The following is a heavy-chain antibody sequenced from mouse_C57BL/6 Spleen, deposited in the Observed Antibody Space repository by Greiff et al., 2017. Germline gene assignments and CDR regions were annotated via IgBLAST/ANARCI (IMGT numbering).Heavy chain of an antibody. CDR3: ARSPSNWDGAWFAY. Sequence: QVQLQQPGAELVMPGASVKLSCKASGYTFTSYWMHWVKQRPGQGLEWIGEIDPSDSYTNYNQKFKGKSTLTVDKSSSTAYMQLSSLTSEDSAVYYCARSPSNWDGAWFAYWGQGTLVTVSA. CDR2: IDPSDSYT. CDR1: GYTFTSYW. J-gene: IGHJ3*01. D-gene: IGHD4-1*01. V-gene: IGHV1-69*01.